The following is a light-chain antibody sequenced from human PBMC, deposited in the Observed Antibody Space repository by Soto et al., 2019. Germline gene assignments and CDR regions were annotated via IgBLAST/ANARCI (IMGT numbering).Light chain of an antibody. CDR2: DAS. Sequence: DIQMTQSPSSLSASVGDRVTITCQASQDISNYLNGYQQKPGKAPKLLIYDASNLETGVPSRFSGSGSGTDFTVTISSLQPEDIATYYCQQYDNLPFTFGPGTKVDIK. J-gene: IGKJ3*01. CDR3: QQYDNLPFT. V-gene: IGKV1-33*01. CDR1: QDISNY.